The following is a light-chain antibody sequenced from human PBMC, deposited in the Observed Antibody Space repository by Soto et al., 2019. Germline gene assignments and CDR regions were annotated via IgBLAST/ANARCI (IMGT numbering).Light chain of an antibody. CDR3: QQRSNWLT. J-gene: IGKJ4*01. CDR1: QSVSSY. V-gene: IGKV3-11*01. Sequence: EIETPQSPATLSVSPGERATLSCRASQSVSSYLAWYQQKPGQAPRLLIYDASNRATGIPARFSGSGSGTDFTLTISSLEPEDFAVYYCQQRSNWLTFGGGTKVDIK. CDR2: DAS.